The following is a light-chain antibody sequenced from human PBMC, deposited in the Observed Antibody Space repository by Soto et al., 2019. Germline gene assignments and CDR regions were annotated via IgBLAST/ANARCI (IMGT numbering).Light chain of an antibody. J-gene: IGKJ5*01. V-gene: IGKV1D-16*01. Sequence: DIRLTQSPSSLSASVGDRVTITCRASQGVGTFLAWYQHKPGKAPKSLIKTASTLQSGVPSRLSGSGSGTDFTLTISSLQPEDFATYYCQQYSTYPRPFGQGTRVDLK. CDR3: QQYSTYPRP. CDR1: QGVGTF. CDR2: TAS.